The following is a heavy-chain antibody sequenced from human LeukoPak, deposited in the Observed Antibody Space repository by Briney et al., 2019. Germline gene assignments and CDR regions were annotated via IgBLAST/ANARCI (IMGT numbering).Heavy chain of an antibody. CDR1: GYTFTSYA. CDR3: ARDGYCSGGSCYHHFDY. Sequence: ASVKVSCKASGYTFTSYAMNWVRQAPGQGLEWMGWINPNSGGTNYAQKFQGWVTMTRDTSISTAYMELSRLRSDDTAVYYCARDGYCSGGSCYHHFDYWGQGTLVTVSS. V-gene: IGHV1-2*04. D-gene: IGHD2-15*01. J-gene: IGHJ4*02. CDR2: INPNSGGT.